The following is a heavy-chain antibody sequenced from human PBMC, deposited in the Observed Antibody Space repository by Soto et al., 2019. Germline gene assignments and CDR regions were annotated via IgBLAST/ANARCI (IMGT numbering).Heavy chain of an antibody. D-gene: IGHD5-12*01. V-gene: IGHV3-23*01. CDR2: TSGSDAST. CDR1: GFTFSSYA. CDR3: AKRGSDIVATIDFYFDY. Sequence: GGSRRFPVAASGFTFSSYALSWFRQTPGKGLGWVSATSGSDASTYYADSVKGRFTISRDNSKNTLYLQMNSLRAEDTAVYYCAKRGSDIVATIDFYFDYWGQGTLVTVSS. J-gene: IGHJ4*02.